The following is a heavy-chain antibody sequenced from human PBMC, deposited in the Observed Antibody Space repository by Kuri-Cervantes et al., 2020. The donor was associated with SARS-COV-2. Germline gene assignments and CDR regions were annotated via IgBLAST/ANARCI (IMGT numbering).Heavy chain of an antibody. CDR2: INHSGST. J-gene: IGHJ4*02. V-gene: IGHV4-34*01. Sequence: SETLSLTCAVYGGSFSGYYWSWIRQPPGKGLEWVGEINHSGSTNYNPSLKSRVTISVDTSKNQFSLKLSSVTAADTAVYYCARGRSPGYWGQGTLVTVSS. CDR1: GGSFSGYY. CDR3: ARGRSPGY.